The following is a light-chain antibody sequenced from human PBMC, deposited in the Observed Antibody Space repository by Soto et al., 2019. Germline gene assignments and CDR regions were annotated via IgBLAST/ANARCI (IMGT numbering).Light chain of an antibody. J-gene: IGKJ4*01. Sequence: AIRMTQSPSSFSASTGDRVTITCRASQSISSYLAWYQQKPGKAPKLLMHAASTLQSGVPSRFSGSGSGTEFTLTISCLQSEDFATYYCQQYYSYPLTCGGGTKVEIK. CDR3: QQYYSYPLT. V-gene: IGKV1-8*01. CDR1: QSISSY. CDR2: AAS.